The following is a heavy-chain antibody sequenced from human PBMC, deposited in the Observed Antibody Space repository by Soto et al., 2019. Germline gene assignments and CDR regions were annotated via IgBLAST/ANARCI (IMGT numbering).Heavy chain of an antibody. CDR3: VSYRAAFYFDX. V-gene: IGHV4-59*01. CDR1: GGSMSSNY. D-gene: IGHD4-4*01. Sequence: SETLSLTCTVSGGSMSSNYWSWIRQSPAKGLEWIGFVYYGGTNYNPSFESRVTMSVDTPKKQFSLELSDVTAADTAVYYCVSYRAAFYFDXWGQGTLVTVSX. CDR2: VYYGGT. J-gene: IGHJ4*02.